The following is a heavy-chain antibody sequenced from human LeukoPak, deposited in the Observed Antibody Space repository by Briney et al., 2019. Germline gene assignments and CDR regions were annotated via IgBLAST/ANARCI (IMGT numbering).Heavy chain of an antibody. J-gene: IGHJ6*02. V-gene: IGHV3-30*18. D-gene: IGHD6-19*01. Sequence: GGSLRLSCAASGFTFSSYGMHWVRQAPGKGLEWVAVISYDGSNKYYADSVKGRFTISRDNSKNTLYLQMNSLRAEDTAVYYCAKGRYASSGWYGGYYYGMDVWGQGTTVTVSS. CDR2: ISYDGSNK. CDR3: AKGRYASSGWYGGYYYGMDV. CDR1: GFTFSSYG.